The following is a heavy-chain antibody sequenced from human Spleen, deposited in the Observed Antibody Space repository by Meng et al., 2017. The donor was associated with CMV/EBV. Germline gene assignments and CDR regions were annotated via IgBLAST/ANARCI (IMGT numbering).Heavy chain of an antibody. Sequence: SCAASGFTFSRSSMNWVRQAPGKGLEWVSSISSSSSYIYYADSVKGRFTISRDNAKNSLYLQMNSLRAEDTAVYYCARGGVSEGFDYWGQGTLVTVSS. D-gene: IGHD2-8*01. CDR1: GFTFSRSS. V-gene: IGHV3-21*01. CDR2: ISSSSSYI. J-gene: IGHJ4*02. CDR3: ARGGVSEGFDY.